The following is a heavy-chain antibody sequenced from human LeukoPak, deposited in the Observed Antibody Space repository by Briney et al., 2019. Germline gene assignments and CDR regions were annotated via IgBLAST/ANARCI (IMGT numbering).Heavy chain of an antibody. CDR3: ARRRRYLFDY. D-gene: IGHD1-26*01. V-gene: IGHV4-31*03. CDR2: IYYSGST. Sequence: SDTLSLTCTVSGGSISSGGYYWSWIRQHPGKGLEWIGNIYYSGSTYYNPSLKSRVTISVDMSKNQFSLKLSSVTAADTAVFYCARRRRYLFDYWGQGTLVTVSS. J-gene: IGHJ4*02. CDR1: GGSISSGGYY.